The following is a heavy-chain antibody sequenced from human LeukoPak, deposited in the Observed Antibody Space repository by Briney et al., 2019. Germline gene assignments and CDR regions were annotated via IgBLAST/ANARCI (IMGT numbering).Heavy chain of an antibody. CDR2: IGGSGDST. CDR1: GFTFSNSV. Sequence: PGGSLRLSCAASGFTFSNSVMGWVRQAPGKGLEWVSAIGGSGDSTYYTDSVTGRFTISRDNSKNTLYLQMNSLRAEDTALYYCAKLPTGCPNWFDPWGQGTLVTVSS. V-gene: IGHV3-23*01. J-gene: IGHJ5*02. D-gene: IGHD3-9*01. CDR3: AKLPTGCPNWFDP.